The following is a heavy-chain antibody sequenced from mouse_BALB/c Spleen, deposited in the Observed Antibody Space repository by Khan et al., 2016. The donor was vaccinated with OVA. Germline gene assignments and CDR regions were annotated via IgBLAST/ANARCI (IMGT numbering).Heavy chain of an antibody. CDR2: IFPGSDTP. V-gene: IGHV1-77*01. CDR3: ARGGYSAFSY. CDR1: RYTFTDYI. Sequence: VKLLESGPEVVKPGTSLKVSCKASRYTFTDYIIGWVKQSTRQGLEWIGDIFPGSDTPYYNEKFEDKATLTADISSNTAYMQLSSLTSEDSAVYFCARGGYSAFSYWGHGTLVTVSA. J-gene: IGHJ3*01. D-gene: IGHD2-3*01.